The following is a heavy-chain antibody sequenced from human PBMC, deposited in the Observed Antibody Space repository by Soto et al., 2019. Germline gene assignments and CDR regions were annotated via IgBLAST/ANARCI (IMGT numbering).Heavy chain of an antibody. CDR2: ISYDGSNK. CDR3: ARAGLDYDSSGSDAFDI. D-gene: IGHD3-22*01. Sequence: QVQLVESGGGVVQPGRSLRLSCAASGFTFSSYAMHWVRQAPGKGLEWVAVISYDGSNKYYADSVKGRFTISRDNSKNXXYLQMNSLRAEDTAVYYCARAGLDYDSSGSDAFDIWGQGTMVTVSS. J-gene: IGHJ3*02. CDR1: GFTFSSYA. V-gene: IGHV3-30-3*01.